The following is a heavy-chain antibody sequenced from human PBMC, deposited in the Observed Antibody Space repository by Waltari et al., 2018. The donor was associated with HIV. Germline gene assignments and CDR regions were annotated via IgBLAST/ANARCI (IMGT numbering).Heavy chain of an antibody. D-gene: IGHD6-13*01. V-gene: IGHV5-51*01. CDR2: IYPGDSDT. J-gene: IGHJ3*02. CDR1: GYSFTSYW. CDR3: ARREVHSSSWYGAFDI. Sequence: EVQLVQSGAEVKKPGESLKISCKGSGYSFTSYWIGWVRQMPGKGLEWMGIIYPGDSDTRYSPSFQGQVTISADKSISTAYLQWSSLKASDTAMYYCARREVHSSSWYGAFDIWGQGTMVTVSS.